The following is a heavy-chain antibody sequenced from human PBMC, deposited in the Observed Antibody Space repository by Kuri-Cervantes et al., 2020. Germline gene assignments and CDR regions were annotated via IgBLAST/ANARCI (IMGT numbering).Heavy chain of an antibody. CDR3: ATRAPYIVVVPAAANAFDI. D-gene: IGHD2-2*01. V-gene: IGHV1-46*01. CDR2: LNPSGGST. J-gene: IGHJ3*02. Sequence: ASVKVSCKASGYTFTSHFIHWVRQAPGQGLEWMGVLNPSGGSTTYAQKFQGRVTMTRDTSTNTVYMELSSLRSDDTAVYHCATRAPYIVVVPAAANAFDIWGQGTMVTVSS. CDR1: GYTFTSHF.